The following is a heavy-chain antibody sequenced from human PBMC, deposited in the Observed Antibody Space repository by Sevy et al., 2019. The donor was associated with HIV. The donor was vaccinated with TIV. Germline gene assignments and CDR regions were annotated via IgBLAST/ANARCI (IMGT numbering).Heavy chain of an antibody. V-gene: IGHV4-30-4*01. CDR2: IYYSGST. J-gene: IGHJ5*02. D-gene: IGHD2-15*01. CDR1: GGSISSGDYN. Sequence: SETLSLTCTVSGGSISSGDYNWSWIRQPPGKGLEWIGYIYYSGSTYYNPSLKSRVTISVDTSKNQFSLKLSSVTAADTAVYYCARVVVVAATPPWFDPWGQGTLVTVSS. CDR3: ARVVVVAATPPWFDP.